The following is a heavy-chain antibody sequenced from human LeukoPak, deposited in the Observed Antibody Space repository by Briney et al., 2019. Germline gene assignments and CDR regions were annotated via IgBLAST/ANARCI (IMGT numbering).Heavy chain of an antibody. CDR1: GFTFSDYY. CDR2: ISSSSSYT. J-gene: IGHJ4*02. Sequence: GGSLRLSCAASGFTFSDYYMSWIRQAPGKGLEWVSYISSSSSYTNYADSVKGRFTISRDNAKNSLYLQMNSLRAEDTAVYYCASGHSSSWPSDYWGQGTLVTVSS. CDR3: ASGHSSSWPSDY. V-gene: IGHV3-11*03. D-gene: IGHD6-13*01.